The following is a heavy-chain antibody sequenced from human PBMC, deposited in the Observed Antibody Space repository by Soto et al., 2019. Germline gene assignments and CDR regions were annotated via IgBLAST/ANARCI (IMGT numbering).Heavy chain of an antibody. CDR2: ISAYNGNT. J-gene: IGHJ4*02. V-gene: IGHV1-18*04. CDR3: ARDRYDSSGYHPMFPDY. D-gene: IGHD3-22*01. CDR1: GYTFTSYG. Sequence: ASVKVSCKASGYTFTSYGISWVRQAPGQGLEWMGWISAYNGNTNYAQKLQGRVTMTTDTSTSTAYMELRSLRSDDTAVYYCARDRYDSSGYHPMFPDYWGQGTLVTVSS.